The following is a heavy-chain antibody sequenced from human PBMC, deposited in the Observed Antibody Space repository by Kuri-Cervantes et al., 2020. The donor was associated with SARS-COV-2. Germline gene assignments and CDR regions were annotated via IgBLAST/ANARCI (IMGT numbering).Heavy chain of an antibody. V-gene: IGHV4-34*10. J-gene: IGHJ6*02. CDR2: INHSGST. CDR3: ARDWNPNRFLEWLLYLAGYGMDV. CDR1: GGSFSGYY. D-gene: IGHD3-3*01. Sequence: GSLRLSCAVYGGSFSGYYWSWIRQPPGKGLEWIGEINHSGSTNYNPSLKSRVTMTRDTSTSTVYMELSSLRSEDTAVYYCARDWNPNRFLEWLLYLAGYGMDVWGQGTTVTVSS.